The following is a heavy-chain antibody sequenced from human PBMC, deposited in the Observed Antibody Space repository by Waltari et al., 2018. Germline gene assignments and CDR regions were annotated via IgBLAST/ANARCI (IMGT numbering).Heavy chain of an antibody. CDR2: IYTSGST. V-gene: IGHV4-4*07. Sequence: QVQLQESGPGLVKPSETLSLTCTVSGGSISSYYWSWIRQPAGKGLEWIGRIYTSGSTNYNPSRKSRVTMSVDTSKNQFSLKLSSVTAADTAVYYCARGPMVRGVISVPTDAFDIWGQGTMVTVSS. CDR1: GGSISSYY. CDR3: ARGPMVRGVISVPTDAFDI. J-gene: IGHJ3*02. D-gene: IGHD3-10*01.